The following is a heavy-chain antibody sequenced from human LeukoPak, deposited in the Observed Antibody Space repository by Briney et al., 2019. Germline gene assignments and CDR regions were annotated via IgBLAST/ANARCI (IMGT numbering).Heavy chain of an antibody. CDR2: TYYRSKWYN. CDR1: GDSVSSNSAA. D-gene: IGHD6-19*01. CDR3: ARGVLPQAVADGEFFDY. V-gene: IGHV6-1*01. Sequence: SQTLSLTCAISGDSVSSNSAAWNWTRQSPSRGLEWLGRTYYRSKWYNDYAVSVKSRITINPDTSKNQFSLQLNSVTPEDTAVYYCARGVLPQAVADGEFFDYWGQGTLVTVSS. J-gene: IGHJ4*02.